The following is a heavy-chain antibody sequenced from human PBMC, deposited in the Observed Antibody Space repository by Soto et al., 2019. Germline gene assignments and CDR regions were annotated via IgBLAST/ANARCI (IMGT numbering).Heavy chain of an antibody. J-gene: IGHJ5*02. CDR3: AIRQGPVPA. CDR1: GFTFSSYG. V-gene: IGHV3-30*03. Sequence: GGSLRLSCAASGFTFSSYGMHWVRQAPGKGLEWVAVISYDGSNKYYADSVKGRFTISRDNSKNTLYLQMNSLRAEDTAVYYCAIRQGPVPAWGQGTLVTVSS. CDR2: ISYDGSNK.